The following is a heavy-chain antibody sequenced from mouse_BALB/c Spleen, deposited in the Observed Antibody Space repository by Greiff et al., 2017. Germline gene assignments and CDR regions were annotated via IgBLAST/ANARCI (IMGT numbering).Heavy chain of an antibody. CDR1: GFSLTSYG. V-gene: IGHV2-9*02. Sequence: VKLVESGPGLVAPSQSLSITCTVSGFSLTSYGVHWVRQPPGKGLEWLGVIWAGGSTNYNSALMSRLSISKDNSKSQVFLKMNSLQTDDTAMYYCARDGNYYGSWFAYWGQGTLVTVSA. CDR3: ARDGNYYGSWFAY. J-gene: IGHJ3*01. D-gene: IGHD2-2*01. CDR2: IWAGGST.